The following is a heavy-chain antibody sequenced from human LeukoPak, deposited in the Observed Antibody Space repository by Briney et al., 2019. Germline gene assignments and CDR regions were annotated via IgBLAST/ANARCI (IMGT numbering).Heavy chain of an antibody. Sequence: GGSLRLSCAASGFTFNNYAMSWVRQAPGKGLEWVSTINSAGDTTYYADSVKGRFTISRDNSKNTLFLQMSGLRVEDTAIYYYAKIGSVVVPAAVDGHYWGQGTLVTVSS. J-gene: IGHJ4*02. CDR3: AKIGSVVVPAAVDGHY. V-gene: IGHV3-23*01. CDR1: GFTFNNYA. D-gene: IGHD2-15*01. CDR2: INSAGDTT.